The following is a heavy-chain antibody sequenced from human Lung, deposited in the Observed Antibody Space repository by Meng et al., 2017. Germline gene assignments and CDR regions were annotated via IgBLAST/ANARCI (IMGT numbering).Heavy chain of an antibody. V-gene: IGHV4-61*08. CDR3: ARGGTVVNLGY. D-gene: IGHD4-23*01. CDR1: GYCVSSGGYY. J-gene: IGHJ4*02. CDR2: VYFSGST. Sequence: QVPLKESGPGLGGPSDTLSLTCTVLGYCVSSGGYYLGWIRQPPGKGLEWIGYVYFSGSTNYNPSLKSRVTISLDTSKNQFSLKLNSVTAADTAVYYCARGGTVVNLGYWGPGTLVTVSS.